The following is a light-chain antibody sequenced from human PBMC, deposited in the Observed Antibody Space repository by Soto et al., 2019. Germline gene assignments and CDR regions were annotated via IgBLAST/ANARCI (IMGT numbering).Light chain of an antibody. CDR2: KAS. J-gene: IGKJ1*01. CDR1: QSISSR. V-gene: IGKV1-5*03. Sequence: DIPMTQSPSTLSASVGDRVTITCRASQSISSRLAWYQQKPGKAPQVLIYKASSLQSGVPSRFSGSGSGTEFTLTISILQPDDFATYYCQQYNSYSTWTVGQGTKVEIK. CDR3: QQYNSYSTWT.